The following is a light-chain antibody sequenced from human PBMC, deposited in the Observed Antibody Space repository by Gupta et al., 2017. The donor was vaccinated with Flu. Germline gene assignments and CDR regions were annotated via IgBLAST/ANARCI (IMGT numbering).Light chain of an antibody. Sequence: DIQLTPSPSFLSASVGDRVTIPCRASQGISSYLAWYQQKPGKAPKLLIYAASTLQSGVPSRFSGSGSGTEFTLTISSLQPEDFATYYCQQLNSYKFTFGHGTKVDIK. CDR2: AAS. J-gene: IGKJ3*01. V-gene: IGKV1-9*01. CDR3: QQLNSYKFT. CDR1: QGISSY.